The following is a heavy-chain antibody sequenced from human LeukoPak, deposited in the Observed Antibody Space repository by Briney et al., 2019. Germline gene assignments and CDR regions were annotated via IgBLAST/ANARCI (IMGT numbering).Heavy chain of an antibody. J-gene: IGHJ6*03. CDR3: ARGLYGSGPYYMDV. V-gene: IGHV4-39*02. D-gene: IGHD3-10*01. CDR1: GGSISSSSYF. CDR2: INYSGST. Sequence: PSETLSLTCTVSGGSISSSSYFWGWIRQPPGKGLEWIGTINYSGSTYYNPSLKSRVTTSVDTSKNQFSLKLSPVTAADTAVYYCARGLYGSGPYYMDVWGKGTTVSVSS.